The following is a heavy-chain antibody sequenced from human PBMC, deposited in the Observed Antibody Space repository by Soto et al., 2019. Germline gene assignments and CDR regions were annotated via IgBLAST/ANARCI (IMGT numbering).Heavy chain of an antibody. V-gene: IGHV3-49*03. Sequence: PGGSLRLSCTASGFTFGYYAMSWFRQAPGKGLEWVGFIRSKAYGGTTEYAASVKGRFTISGDDSKSIAYLQMNSLKTEDTAVYYCTRSLSYYYDSSGYYLNWFDPWGQGTLVTVSS. CDR2: IRSKAYGGTT. D-gene: IGHD3-22*01. J-gene: IGHJ5*02. CDR1: GFTFGYYA. CDR3: TRSLSYYYDSSGYYLNWFDP.